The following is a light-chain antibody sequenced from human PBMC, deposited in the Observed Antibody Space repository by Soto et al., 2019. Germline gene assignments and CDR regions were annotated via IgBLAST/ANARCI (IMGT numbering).Light chain of an antibody. CDR1: QGVSRY. CDR3: QQLKTYPVT. Sequence: IQLTQSPSSLSASVGDSVTITCRASQGVSRYLSWYQQKPGRAPNLLISAASTLQSGVPARFSVSGSGTDFTLIITSLQPEDFATYYCQQLKTYPVTFGGGTKVEIQ. V-gene: IGKV1-9*01. CDR2: AAS. J-gene: IGKJ4*01.